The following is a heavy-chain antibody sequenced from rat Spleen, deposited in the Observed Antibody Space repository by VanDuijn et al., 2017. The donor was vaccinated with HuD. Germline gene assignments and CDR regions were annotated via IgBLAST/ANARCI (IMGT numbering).Heavy chain of an antibody. D-gene: IGHD1-12*02. CDR3: ATDGYFDGTYYSVYVMDA. CDR2: ISPTGRRT. Sequence: EVQLVESGGGLVQPGRSLKLSCAASGFTFSVYGMHWIRQAPTKGLEWVASISPTGRRTNYRDSVKGRFTISRDNAESTLYLQMDSLRSEDTATYYGATDGYFDGTYYSVYVMDAGSQGASVTVSS. V-gene: IGHV5-19*01. J-gene: IGHJ4*01. CDR1: GFTFSVYG.